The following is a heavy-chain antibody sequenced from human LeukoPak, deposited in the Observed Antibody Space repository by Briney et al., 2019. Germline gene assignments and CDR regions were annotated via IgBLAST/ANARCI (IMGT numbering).Heavy chain of an antibody. Sequence: GGSLRLSCAASGFTFSSYSMNWVRQAPGKGLEWVSSISSSSSYIYYADSVKGRFTISRDNSKNTLYLQMNSLRAEDTAVYYCAKDTRNYDILTGYYGPDAFDIWGQGTMVTVSS. D-gene: IGHD3-9*01. J-gene: IGHJ3*02. CDR1: GFTFSSYS. CDR2: ISSSSSYI. CDR3: AKDTRNYDILTGYYGPDAFDI. V-gene: IGHV3-21*04.